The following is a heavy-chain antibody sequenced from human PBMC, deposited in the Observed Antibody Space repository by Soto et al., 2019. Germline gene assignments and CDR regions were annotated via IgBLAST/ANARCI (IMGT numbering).Heavy chain of an antibody. CDR2: INHSGST. Sequence: QVQLQQWGAGLLKPSETLSLTCAVYGGSFSGYYWSWIRQPPGKGLEWIGEINHSGSTNYNPSLKSRVTISVDTSKNQFSLKLSSVTAADTAVYYCASGVPLSSGSPYNWFDPWGQGTLVTVSS. CDR3: ASGVPLSSGSPYNWFDP. V-gene: IGHV4-34*01. J-gene: IGHJ5*02. D-gene: IGHD1-26*01. CDR1: GGSFSGYY.